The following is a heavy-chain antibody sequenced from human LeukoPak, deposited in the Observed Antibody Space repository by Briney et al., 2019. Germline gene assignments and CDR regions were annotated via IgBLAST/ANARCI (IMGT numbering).Heavy chain of an antibody. V-gene: IGHV3-30-3*01. CDR2: VSYDGTNK. J-gene: IGHJ5*02. CDR3: ARDSSGWLEGWFDP. D-gene: IGHD6-19*01. Sequence: GRSLRLSCAASGFTISAYAMHWVRQAPDRGLEWVAVVSYDGTNKYYADSVKGRFTISRDMSKNSVYLQMNSLRPEDTAVYYCARDSSGWLEGWFDPWGQGTLVTVSS. CDR1: GFTISAYA.